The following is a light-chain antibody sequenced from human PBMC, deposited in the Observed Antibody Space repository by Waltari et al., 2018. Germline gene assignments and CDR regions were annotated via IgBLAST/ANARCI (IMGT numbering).Light chain of an antibody. CDR3: TSYTSSTNWV. J-gene: IGLJ3*02. V-gene: IGLV2-14*01. CDR2: EVS. Sequence: QSALTQPASVSGSPGQSITISCTGTSSDVGRYKYVSWYQQHPGKAPKLMIYEVSNRPSGVSNRFSGSKSGNTASLTISGLQAEDEADYYCTSYTSSTNWVFGGGTKVTVL. CDR1: SSDVGRYKY.